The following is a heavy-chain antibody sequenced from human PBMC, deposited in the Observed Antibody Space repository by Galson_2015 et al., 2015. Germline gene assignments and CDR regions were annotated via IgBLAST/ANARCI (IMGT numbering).Heavy chain of an antibody. Sequence: SLRLAGATSGFTFSSYAMSWVRQAPGKGLEWVSAISGSGGSTYYADSVKGRFTISRDNSKNTLYLQMNSLRAEDTAVYYCAKWTPSGGGYGYWGQGTLVTVSS. V-gene: IGHV3-23*01. J-gene: IGHJ4*02. D-gene: IGHD5-18*01. CDR3: AKWTPSGGGYGY. CDR2: ISGSGGST. CDR1: GFTFSSYA.